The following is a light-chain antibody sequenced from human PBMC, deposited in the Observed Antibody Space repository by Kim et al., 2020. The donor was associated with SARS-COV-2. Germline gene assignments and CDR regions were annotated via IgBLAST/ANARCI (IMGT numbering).Light chain of an antibody. CDR3: QQYKSYPRT. CDR2: AVS. Sequence: ASVGDIVPITCRASQDINHYLAWFQQKPGKAPKSLIYAVSNLQRGVPSKFSGSGSGTHFTLTISSLQPEDFATYYCQQYKSYPRTFGQGTKVDIK. V-gene: IGKV1-16*02. CDR1: QDINHY. J-gene: IGKJ1*01.